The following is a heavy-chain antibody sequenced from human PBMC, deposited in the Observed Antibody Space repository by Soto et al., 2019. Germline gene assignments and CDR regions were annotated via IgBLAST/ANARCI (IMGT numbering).Heavy chain of an antibody. CDR2: IIPIFGTA. J-gene: IGHJ3*02. CDR1: GGTFSSYA. CDR3: ARRCNGYDCSAFDI. Sequence: SVKVSCKASGGTFSSYAISWVRQAPGQGLEWMGGIIPIFGTASYAQKFQGRVTMTRDTSTSTVYMELSSLRSEDTAVYYCARRCNGYDCSAFDICGQGTMVTVSS. D-gene: IGHD5-12*01. V-gene: IGHV1-69*05.